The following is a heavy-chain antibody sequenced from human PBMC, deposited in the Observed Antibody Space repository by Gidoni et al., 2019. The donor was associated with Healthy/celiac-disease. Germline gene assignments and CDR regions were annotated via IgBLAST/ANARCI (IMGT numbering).Heavy chain of an antibody. CDR1: GGSIRSGGYY. CDR3: ARCVGSSWGENNWFDP. J-gene: IGHJ5*02. V-gene: IGHV4-31*03. CDR2: IYYSGST. Sequence: QVQLQESGPGLVKPSQTLSLTCTVSGGSIRSGGYYWSWIRQHPGKGLEWIGYIYYSGSTYYNPSLKSRVTISVDTSKNQFSLKLSSVTAADTAVYYCARCVGSSWGENNWFDPWGQGTLVTVSS. D-gene: IGHD6-6*01.